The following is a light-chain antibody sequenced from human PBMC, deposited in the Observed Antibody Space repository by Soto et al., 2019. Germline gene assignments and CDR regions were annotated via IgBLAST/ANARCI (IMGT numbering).Light chain of an antibody. CDR2: GAS. CDR3: QRYNNWPLT. J-gene: IGKJ4*01. CDR1: QSVGSS. V-gene: IGKV3-15*01. Sequence: EIVMTQSPATLSVSPGERATLSCRASQSVGSSLAWYQQKPGQAPRLLIYGASTRATGIPARFSGSGSGTEFTLTISSLQSEDFAVYYCQRYNNWPLTFGGGTKVEIK.